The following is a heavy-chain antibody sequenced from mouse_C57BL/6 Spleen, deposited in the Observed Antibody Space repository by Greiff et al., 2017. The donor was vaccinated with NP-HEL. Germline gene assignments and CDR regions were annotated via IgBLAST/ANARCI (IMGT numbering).Heavy chain of an antibody. V-gene: IGHV14-4*01. J-gene: IGHJ3*01. Sequence: VQLKQSGAELVRPGASVKLSCTASGFNIKDDYMHWVKQRPEQGLEWIGWIDPENGDTEYASKFQGKATITADTSSNTAYLQLSSLTSEDTAVYYCNTANSFAYWGQGTLVTVSA. D-gene: IGHD4-1*01. CDR2: IDPENGDT. CDR1: GFNIKDDY. CDR3: NTANSFAY.